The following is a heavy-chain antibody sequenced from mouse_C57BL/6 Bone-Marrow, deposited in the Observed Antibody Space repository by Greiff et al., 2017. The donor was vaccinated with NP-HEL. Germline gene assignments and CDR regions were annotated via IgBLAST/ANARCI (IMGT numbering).Heavy chain of an antibody. D-gene: IGHD2-4*01. CDR3: ASIYYDYEYFDV. J-gene: IGHJ1*03. CDR1: GYAFTNYL. CDR2: INPGSGGT. Sequence: QVQLQQSGAELVRPGTSVKVSCKASGYAFTNYLIEWVKQRPGQGLEWIGVINPGSGGTNYNEKFKGKATLTADKSSSTAYMQLSSLTSEDSAVYFCASIYYDYEYFDVWGTGTTVTVSS. V-gene: IGHV1-54*01.